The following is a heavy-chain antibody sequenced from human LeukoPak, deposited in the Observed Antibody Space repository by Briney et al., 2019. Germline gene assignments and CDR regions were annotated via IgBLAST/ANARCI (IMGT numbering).Heavy chain of an antibody. Sequence: SVKVSCKASGGTFSRFTISWVRQAPGQGFEWMGGITPIFGTANFAQKFQGRVSITADGSTSTAFMELSSLRSEDTAVYYCARSWEGIAVAGLDYWGQGTLVTVSS. D-gene: IGHD6-19*01. J-gene: IGHJ4*02. CDR1: GGTFSRFT. CDR3: ARSWEGIAVAGLDY. CDR2: ITPIFGTA. V-gene: IGHV1-69*01.